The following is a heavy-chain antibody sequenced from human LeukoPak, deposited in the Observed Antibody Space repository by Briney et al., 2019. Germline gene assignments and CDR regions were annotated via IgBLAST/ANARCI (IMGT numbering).Heavy chain of an antibody. Sequence: ASVKVSCKASGYTFTGYYMHWVRQAPGQGLEWMGWISAYNGNTNYAQKLQGRVTMTTDTSTSTAYMELRSLRSDDTAVYYCATSNYYDSSGVFDYWGQGTLVTVSS. D-gene: IGHD3-22*01. CDR3: ATSNYYDSSGVFDY. V-gene: IGHV1-18*04. CDR2: ISAYNGNT. CDR1: GYTFTGYY. J-gene: IGHJ4*02.